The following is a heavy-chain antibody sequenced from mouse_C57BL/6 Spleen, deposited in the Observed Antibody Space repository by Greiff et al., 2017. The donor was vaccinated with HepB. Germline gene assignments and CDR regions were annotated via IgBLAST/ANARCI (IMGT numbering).Heavy chain of an antibody. V-gene: IGHV5-4*01. CDR1: GFTFSSYA. CDR3: ARDPYYGSSLYYFDY. J-gene: IGHJ2*01. Sequence: EVQRVESGGGLVKPGGSLKLSCAASGFTFSSYAMSWVRQTPEKRLEWVATISDGGSYTYYPDNVKGRFTISRDNAKNNLYLQMSHMKSEDPAMYYCARDPYYGSSLYYFDYWGQGTTLTVSS. CDR2: ISDGGSYT. D-gene: IGHD1-1*01.